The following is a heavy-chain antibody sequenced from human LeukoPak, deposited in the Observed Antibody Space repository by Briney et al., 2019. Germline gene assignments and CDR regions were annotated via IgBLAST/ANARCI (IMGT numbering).Heavy chain of an antibody. V-gene: IGHV4-59*01. Sequence: PSETLSLTCTVSGGSISGYYWSWIRQPPGKGLEWIAYIYYSGSTNYNPSLKSRVTISVDTSKNQFSLKLSSVTAADTAVYYCARDHLWFGDLFDLWGRGTLVTVSS. J-gene: IGHJ2*01. D-gene: IGHD3-10*01. CDR3: ARDHLWFGDLFDL. CDR2: IYYSGST. CDR1: GGSISGYY.